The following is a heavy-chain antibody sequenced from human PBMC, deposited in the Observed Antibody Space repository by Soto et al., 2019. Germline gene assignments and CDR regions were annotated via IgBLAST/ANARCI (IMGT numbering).Heavy chain of an antibody. D-gene: IGHD6-6*01. Sequence: ESGGGLAQPGGSLRLSCAASGFTLSGYAMDWVRQAPGKGLEYVSGISSNGVGTYYANSVQGRFTISRDNSKNTVYLQMGSLRPEDMAVYYCAKRARPDFYYMDVWGKGTTVTVSS. V-gene: IGHV3-64*01. CDR3: AKRARPDFYYMDV. CDR1: GFTLSGYA. CDR2: ISSNGVGT. J-gene: IGHJ6*03.